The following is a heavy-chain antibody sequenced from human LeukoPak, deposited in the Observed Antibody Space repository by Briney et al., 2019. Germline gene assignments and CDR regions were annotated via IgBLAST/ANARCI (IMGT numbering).Heavy chain of an antibody. V-gene: IGHV1-18*01. J-gene: IGHJ3*02. Sequence: ASVKVSCKASGYTFTSNGISWVRQAPGPGLGRMGWISVYNGNTNYAQKLQGSVTMTTDTSTSTAYMELRSLRSDDTAVYYCARDTKGYSSGWFVGDAFDIWGQGTMVTVSS. CDR3: ARDTKGYSSGWFVGDAFDI. D-gene: IGHD6-19*01. CDR1: GYTFTSNG. CDR2: ISVYNGNT.